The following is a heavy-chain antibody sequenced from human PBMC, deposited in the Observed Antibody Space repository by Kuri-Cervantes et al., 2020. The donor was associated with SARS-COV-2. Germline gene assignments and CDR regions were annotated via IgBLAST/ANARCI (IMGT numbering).Heavy chain of an antibody. J-gene: IGHJ5*02. CDR1: GFTFSSYW. CDR2: INSDGSST. Sequence: GESLKISCAASGFTFSSYWMHRVRQAPGKGLVWVSRINSDGSSTSYADSVKGRFTISRDNAKNTLYLQMNSLKAEDTAVYYCTTDPIVVVPGAIVAWGQGTLVTVSS. V-gene: IGHV3-74*01. D-gene: IGHD2-2*02. CDR3: TTDPIVVVPGAIVA.